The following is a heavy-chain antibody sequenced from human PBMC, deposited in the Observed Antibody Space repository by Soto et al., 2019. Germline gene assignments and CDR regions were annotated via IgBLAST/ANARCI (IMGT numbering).Heavy chain of an antibody. CDR3: ALIKDCSRTDCYLASLDL. D-gene: IGHD2-2*01. J-gene: IGHJ5*02. CDR1: GLSLSNGRLG. Sequence: SGPTLVNPTETLTLTRTVSGLSLSNGRLGVSWIRQPPGKALEWLAHIFSNDDKSYSTSLKSRLTISKDTSRSQVVLTMTNMEHVDSATYYCALIKDCSRTDCYLASLDLWGQGTMVTVYS. V-gene: IGHV2-26*01. CDR2: IFSNDDK.